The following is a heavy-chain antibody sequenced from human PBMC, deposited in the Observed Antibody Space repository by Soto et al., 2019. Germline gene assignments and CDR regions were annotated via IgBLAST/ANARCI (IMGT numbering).Heavy chain of an antibody. CDR3: ARVVRGVVNWFDP. Sequence: HLVQSGPEVKRPGASITVSCKTSGDTFANFGLSWVRQAPGQGLEWMGWIATYNNNKNYAQKFQGRLTLTTDTSTSTAYMEMESLGYDDTAVYYCARVVRGVVNWFDPWGQGTLVTDSS. D-gene: IGHD3-10*01. J-gene: IGHJ5*02. CDR2: IATYNNNK. V-gene: IGHV1-18*01. CDR1: GDTFANFG.